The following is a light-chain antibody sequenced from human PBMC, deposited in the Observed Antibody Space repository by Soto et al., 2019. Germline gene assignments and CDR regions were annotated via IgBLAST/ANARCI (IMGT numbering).Light chain of an antibody. J-gene: IGLJ1*01. CDR3: AAWDAGLFV. Sequence: QSVLTQPPSASGTPGQGVTISCSGSSSNFGESIVSWYRHLPGRAPQVLIYGNSQRASGVPVRFSGSKSATSASLAISGLLSEDEADYYCAAWDAGLFVFGSGTKVTVL. V-gene: IGLV1-44*01. CDR1: SSNFGESI. CDR2: GNS.